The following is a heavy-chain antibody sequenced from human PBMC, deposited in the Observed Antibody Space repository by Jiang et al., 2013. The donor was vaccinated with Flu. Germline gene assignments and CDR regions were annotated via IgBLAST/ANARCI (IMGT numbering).Heavy chain of an antibody. Sequence: GAEVKKPGASVKVSCKASGYTFTGYYMHWVRQAPGQGLEWMGWINPNSGGTNYAQKFQGWVTMTRDTSISTAYMELSRLRSDDTAVYYCAREVGSGYILTGSNAFDIWGQGTMVTVSS. CDR1: GYTFTGYY. V-gene: IGHV1-2*04. CDR2: INPNSGGT. J-gene: IGHJ3*02. D-gene: IGHD3-9*01. CDR3: AREVGSGYILTGSNAFDI.